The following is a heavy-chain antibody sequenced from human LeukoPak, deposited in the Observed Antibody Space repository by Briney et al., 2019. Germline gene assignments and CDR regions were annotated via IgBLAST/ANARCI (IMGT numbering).Heavy chain of an antibody. CDR3: AGGDAFDI. V-gene: IGHV4-34*03. CDR1: GGSFSGYY. CDR2: IYHSGST. J-gene: IGHJ3*02. Sequence: SETLSLTCAVYGGSFSGYYWSWIRQPPGKGLEWIGEIYHSGSTNYNPSLKSRVTISVDKSKNQFSLKLSSVAAADTAVYYCAGGDAFDIWGQGTMVTVSS.